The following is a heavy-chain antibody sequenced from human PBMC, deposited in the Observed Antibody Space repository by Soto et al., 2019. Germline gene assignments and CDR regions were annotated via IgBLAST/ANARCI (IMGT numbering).Heavy chain of an antibody. Sequence: EVQLVESGGGLVQPGGSLRLSCAAPGLTVSTNYMSWVRQAPGKGLEWVSIMYSDGRTYHADSVKGRFTISRDNSKNMLYLQMNSLRAEDTAVYYCARVTTRAFDYWGQGTLVTVSS. CDR1: GLTVSTNY. CDR2: MYSDGRT. CDR3: ARVTTRAFDY. J-gene: IGHJ4*02. D-gene: IGHD3-22*01. V-gene: IGHV3-66*01.